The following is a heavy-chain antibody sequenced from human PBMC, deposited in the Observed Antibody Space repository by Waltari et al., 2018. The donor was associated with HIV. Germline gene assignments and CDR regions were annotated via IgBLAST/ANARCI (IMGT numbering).Heavy chain of an antibody. CDR2: IYTSGST. Sequence: VQLQDSGPGPVKASQTLPRTCTVPARSISSGRDTLRAIRQPSRTGLVWIGRIYTSGSTNYNPSLKSRVTISVDTSKNQFSLKLSSVTAADTAVYYCARVLILGCSSTSCYPSNWFDPWGQGTLVTVSS. J-gene: IGHJ5*02. V-gene: IGHV4-61*02. D-gene: IGHD2-2*01. CDR1: ARSISSGRDT. CDR3: ARVLILGCSSTSCYPSNWFDP.